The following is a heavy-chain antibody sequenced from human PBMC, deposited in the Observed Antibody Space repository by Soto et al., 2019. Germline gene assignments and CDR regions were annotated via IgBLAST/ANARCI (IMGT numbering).Heavy chain of an antibody. D-gene: IGHD3-22*01. CDR2: IDPSDSQT. CDR1: GYSFAGYW. J-gene: IGHJ4*02. V-gene: IGHV5-10-1*01. Sequence: GESLKISCKGSGYSFAGYWITWVRQKPGKGLEWMGRIDPSDSQTYYSPSFRGHVTISVTKSITTVFLQWSSLKASDTAMYYCARQIYDSDTGPNFQYYFDSWGQGTPVTVSS. CDR3: ARQIYDSDTGPNFQYYFDS.